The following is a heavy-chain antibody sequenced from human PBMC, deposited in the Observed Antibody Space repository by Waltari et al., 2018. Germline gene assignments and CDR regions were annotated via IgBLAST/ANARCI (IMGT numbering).Heavy chain of an antibody. CDR1: GYTFASHA. CDR3: ARTSLLAVDGLNHY. CDR2: ISVYTGKT. J-gene: IGHJ4*02. Sequence: QVQLVQSGAEVKKPGASVKVSCKASGYTFASHAISWVRQAPGQGLEWMGWISVYTGKTNYAQKFQDRVTMTTDTSTSTAYMELRSLRSDDAAVYYCARTSLLAVDGLNHYWGQGTLVTVSS. D-gene: IGHD3-3*02. V-gene: IGHV1-18*01.